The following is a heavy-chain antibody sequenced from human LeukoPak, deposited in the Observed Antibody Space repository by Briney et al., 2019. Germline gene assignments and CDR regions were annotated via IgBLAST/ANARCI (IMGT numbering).Heavy chain of an antibody. CDR1: GFTFSSYS. CDR2: ISYDGSNK. J-gene: IGHJ6*02. V-gene: IGHV3-30*03. CDR3: ARDEVAAASGMDV. D-gene: IGHD6-13*01. Sequence: PGGSLRLSCAASGFTFSSYSMNWVRQAPGKGLEWVAVISYDGSNKYYADSVKGRFTISRDNSKNTLYLQMNSLRAEDTAVYYCARDEVAAASGMDVWGQGTTVTVSS.